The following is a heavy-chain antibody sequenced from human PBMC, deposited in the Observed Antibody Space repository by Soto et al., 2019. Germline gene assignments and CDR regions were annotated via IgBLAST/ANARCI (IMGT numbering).Heavy chain of an antibody. CDR2: INSDGSST. V-gene: IGHV3-74*01. CDR3: ARDSGDYPPSDY. J-gene: IGHJ4*02. CDR1: GFTFSSYW. D-gene: IGHD4-17*01. Sequence: EVQLVESGGGLVQPGGSLRLSCAASGFTFSSYWMHWVRQAPGKGLVWVSRINSDGSSTSYADSVKGRFTISRDNAKNALYLQMTSLRAEDTAVYYCARDSGDYPPSDYWGQGTLVTVSS.